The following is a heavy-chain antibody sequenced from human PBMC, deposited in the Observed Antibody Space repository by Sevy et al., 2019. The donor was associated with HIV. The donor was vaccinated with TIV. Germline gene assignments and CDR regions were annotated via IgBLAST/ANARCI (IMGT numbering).Heavy chain of an antibody. J-gene: IGHJ3*02. CDR2: IIPIFGTA. V-gene: IGHV1-69*13. D-gene: IGHD3-22*01. Sequence: ASVKVSCKASGGTFSSYAISWVRQAPGQGLEWMGRIIPIFGTANYAQKFQGRVTITADESTSTAYMELSSLRSEDTAVYYCARDRGSYYYDSSAHRSPNDAFDIWGQGTMVTVSS. CDR3: ARDRGSYYYDSSAHRSPNDAFDI. CDR1: GGTFSSYA.